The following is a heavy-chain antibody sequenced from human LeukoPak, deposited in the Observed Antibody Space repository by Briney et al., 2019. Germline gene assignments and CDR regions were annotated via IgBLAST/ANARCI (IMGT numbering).Heavy chain of an antibody. CDR3: ARGADPGDVDTAMVSFDY. CDR1: GGSFSGYY. Sequence: SETLSLTCAVYGGSFSGYYWSWIRQPPGKGLEWIGYIYYSGSTNYNPSLKSRVTISVGTSKNQFSLKLSSVTAADTAVYYCARGADPGDVDTAMVSFDYWGQGTLVTVSS. D-gene: IGHD5-18*01. CDR2: IYYSGST. V-gene: IGHV4-59*01. J-gene: IGHJ4*02.